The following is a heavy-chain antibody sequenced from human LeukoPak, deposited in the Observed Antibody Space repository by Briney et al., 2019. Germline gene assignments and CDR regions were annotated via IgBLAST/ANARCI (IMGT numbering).Heavy chain of an antibody. CDR2: ISYDGSNK. CDR3: AKDFGLRDYYDSSTLDY. J-gene: IGHJ4*02. D-gene: IGHD3-22*01. V-gene: IGHV3-30-3*01. Sequence: GGSLRLSCAASGFTFSSYAMHWVRQAPGKGLEWVAVISYDGSNKYYADSVKGRFTISRDNSKNTLYLQMNSLRAEDTAVYYCAKDFGLRDYYDSSTLDYWGQGTLVTVSS. CDR1: GFTFSSYA.